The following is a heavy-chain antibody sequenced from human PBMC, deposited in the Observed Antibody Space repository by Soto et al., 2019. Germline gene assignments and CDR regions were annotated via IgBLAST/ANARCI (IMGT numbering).Heavy chain of an antibody. CDR1: GYRFTSSW. CDR2: VYPSDSDV. Sequence: GESLKISCQGSGYRFTSSWIGWVRQMPGKGLEWLGNVYPSDSDVRYSPSFEGRVTISADNSINTAYLHLLNLKASDTAIYYCKKGATSHFESWGQGTRVTVSS. J-gene: IGHJ4*02. V-gene: IGHV5-51*01. D-gene: IGHD3-16*01. CDR3: KKGATSHFES.